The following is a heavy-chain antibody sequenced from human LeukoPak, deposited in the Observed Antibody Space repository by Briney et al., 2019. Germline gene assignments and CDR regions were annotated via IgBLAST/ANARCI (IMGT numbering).Heavy chain of an antibody. J-gene: IGHJ4*02. CDR2: IYYSGST. CDR3: ARHGGGGGTWYNYFDY. V-gene: IGHV4-39*01. D-gene: IGHD6-13*01. CDR1: GGSISSYY. Sequence: PSETLSLTCTVSGGSISSYYWSWIRQPPGKGLEWIGSIYYSGSTYYNPSLKSRVTISVDTSKNQFSLKLSSVTAADTAVYYCARHGGGGGTWYNYFDYWGQGTLVTVSS.